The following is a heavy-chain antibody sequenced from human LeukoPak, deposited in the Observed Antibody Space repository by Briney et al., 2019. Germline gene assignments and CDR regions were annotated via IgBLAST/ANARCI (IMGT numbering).Heavy chain of an antibody. CDR2: IYPGDSYT. J-gene: IGHJ4*02. V-gene: IGHV5-51*01. D-gene: IGHD3-10*01. CDR1: GYIFTNCW. Sequence: GESLKISCKGSGYIFTNCWIGWVRQMPGKGLEWMGIIYPGDSYTRYSPAFQGQVTISADKSISTAYLQWSSLKASDTAMYYCATNRYIWFGELFSLDYWGQGTLVTVSS. CDR3: ATNRYIWFGELFSLDY.